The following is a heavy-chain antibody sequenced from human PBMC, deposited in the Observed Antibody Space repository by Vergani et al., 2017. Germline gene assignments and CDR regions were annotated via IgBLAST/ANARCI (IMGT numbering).Heavy chain of an antibody. CDR1: GFTFSSYA. J-gene: IGHJ4*02. D-gene: IGHD2-15*01. V-gene: IGHV3-30-3*01. Sequence: QVQLVESGGGVVQPGRSLRLSCAASGFTFSSYAMHWVRQAPGKGLEWVAVISYDGSNKYYADSVKGRFTISRDNSKNTLYLQMNSLRAEDTAVYYCARGAQIVVVVAATPSDYWGQGTLVTVSS. CDR3: ARGAQIVVVVAATPSDY. CDR2: ISYDGSNK.